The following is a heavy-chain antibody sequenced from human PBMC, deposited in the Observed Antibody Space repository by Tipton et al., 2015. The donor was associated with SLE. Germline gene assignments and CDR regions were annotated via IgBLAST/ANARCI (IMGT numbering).Heavy chain of an antibody. CDR2: ISTDKGYA. V-gene: IGHV1-18*01. J-gene: IGHJ4*02. CDR3: VRETGGARY. D-gene: IGHD2-8*02. Sequence: QSGAEVKKPGASVKVSCKTSGYFFTSYGISWVRQAPGQGLEWMGWISTDKGYANYAQKFQGRVTMTADTSTSTAYMELRSLTSDDTALYYCVRETGGARYWGQGTLVTVSS. CDR1: GYFFTSYG.